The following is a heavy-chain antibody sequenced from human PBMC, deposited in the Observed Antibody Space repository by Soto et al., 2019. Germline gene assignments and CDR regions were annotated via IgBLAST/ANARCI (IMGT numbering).Heavy chain of an antibody. Sequence: GGSLRLSCAASGFTFSSYAMSWVRQAPGKGLEWVSAISGSGGSTYYADSVKGRFTISRDNSKNTLYLQMNSLRAEDTAVYYCAKGALRQVNTGRRTDRYYYYYMDVWGKGTTVTVSS. D-gene: IGHD1-26*01. CDR1: GFTFSSYA. CDR3: AKGALRQVNTGRRTDRYYYYYMDV. CDR2: ISGSGGST. V-gene: IGHV3-23*01. J-gene: IGHJ6*03.